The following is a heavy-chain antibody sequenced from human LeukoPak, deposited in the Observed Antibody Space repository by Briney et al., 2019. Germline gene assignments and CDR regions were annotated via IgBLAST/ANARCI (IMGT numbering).Heavy chain of an antibody. V-gene: IGHV4-59*01. J-gene: IGHJ4*02. CDR1: GGSISTYY. CDR2: MYYSGST. D-gene: IGHD4-17*01. Sequence: SETLSLTCTVSGGSISTYYWNWIRQSPGKGLEWIGYMYYSGSTNYNPSLKSRVTISVDTSKNESSLRLSSVTAADTAVYYCARTPATTWTNHFDYWGQGTLVTVSS. CDR3: ARTPATTWTNHFDY.